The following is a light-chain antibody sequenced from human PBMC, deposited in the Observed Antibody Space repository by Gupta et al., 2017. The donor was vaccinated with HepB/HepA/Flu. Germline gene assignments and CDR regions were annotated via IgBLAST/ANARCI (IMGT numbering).Light chain of an antibody. Sequence: DIQMTQSPSSLSASVGDRVTITCRASQSISSYLNWYQQKPGKAPKLLIYAASSLQSGVPSRFSVSGSGTDFTLTISSLQPEDFATYYCQQSDSTPAAFGGGTKVEIK. CDR2: AAS. CDR3: QQSDSTPAA. CDR1: QSISSY. J-gene: IGKJ4*01. V-gene: IGKV1-39*01.